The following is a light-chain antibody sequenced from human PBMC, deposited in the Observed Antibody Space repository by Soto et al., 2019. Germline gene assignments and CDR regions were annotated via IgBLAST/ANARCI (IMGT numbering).Light chain of an antibody. CDR1: ESINTK. Sequence: EIVMTQSPVTLSLSPGERATLSCRASESINTKLAWYQHKPGQAPTLLIYGASTRATGVAARFSGSGSGTEFTLTIRVMQSEDFAVYFCQQYLPWPRALTFGGGTIVDIK. CDR3: QQYLPWPRALT. CDR2: GAS. V-gene: IGKV3-15*01. J-gene: IGKJ4*01.